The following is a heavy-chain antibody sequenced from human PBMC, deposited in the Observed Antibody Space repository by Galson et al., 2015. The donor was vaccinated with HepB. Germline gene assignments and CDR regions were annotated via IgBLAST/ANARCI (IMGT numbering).Heavy chain of an antibody. CDR2: IKQDGSEK. Sequence: SLRLSCAASGFTFSSYWMSWVRQAPGKGLEWVANIKQDGSEKYYVDSVKGRFTISRDNAKNSLYLQMNSLRAEDTAVYYCARGDDGDYVGRGDYWGQGTLVTVSS. CDR3: ARGDDGDYVGRGDY. J-gene: IGHJ4*02. D-gene: IGHD4-17*01. CDR1: GFTFSSYW. V-gene: IGHV3-7*01.